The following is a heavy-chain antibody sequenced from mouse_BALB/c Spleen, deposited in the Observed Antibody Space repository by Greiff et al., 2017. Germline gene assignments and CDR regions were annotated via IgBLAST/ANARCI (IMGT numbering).Heavy chain of an antibody. CDR1: GFTFSSFG. Sequence: EVHLVESGGGLVQPGGSRKLSCAASGFTFSSFGMHWVRQAPEKGLEWVAYISSGSSTIYYADTVKGRFTISRDNPKNTLFLQMTSLRSEDTAMYYCARPGLRYWYFDVWGAGTTVTVSS. D-gene: IGHD1-1*01. CDR2: ISSGSSTI. CDR3: ARPGLRYWYFDV. V-gene: IGHV5-17*02. J-gene: IGHJ1*01.